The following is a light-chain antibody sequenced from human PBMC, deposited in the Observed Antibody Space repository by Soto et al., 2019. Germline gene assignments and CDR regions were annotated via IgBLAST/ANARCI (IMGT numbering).Light chain of an antibody. J-gene: IGKJ1*01. CDR1: QSVSSN. CDR2: GAS. Sequence: IVWREYPYTLSVSPGERATLSCRASQSVSSNLAWYQQKPGQAPRLLIYGASTRATGIPARFSGSGSGTEFTLTISSLQSEDFAAYYCQQYNNWPQTFGQGTKVDIK. CDR3: QQYNNWPQT. V-gene: IGKV3-15*01.